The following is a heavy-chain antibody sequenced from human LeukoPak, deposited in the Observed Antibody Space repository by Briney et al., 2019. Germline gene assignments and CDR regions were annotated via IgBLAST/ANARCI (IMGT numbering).Heavy chain of an antibody. D-gene: IGHD1-14*01. Sequence: GGSLRLSCATSGFTFSSYSMNWVRQAPGKGLEWVSSISSSSSYIYYADSVKGRFTISRDNAKNSLYLQMNSLRAEDTAVYYCAKHNTEAFDIWGQGTMVTVSS. CDR3: AKHNTEAFDI. CDR1: GFTFSSYS. V-gene: IGHV3-21*04. J-gene: IGHJ3*02. CDR2: ISSSSSYI.